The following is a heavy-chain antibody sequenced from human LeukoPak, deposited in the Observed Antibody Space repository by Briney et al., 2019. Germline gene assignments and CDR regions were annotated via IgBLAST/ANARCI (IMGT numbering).Heavy chain of an antibody. J-gene: IGHJ4*02. D-gene: IGHD6-13*01. CDR1: GFTFSSFS. CDR3: ARARVSAVAGTFGY. CDR2: ISSRSSYI. Sequence: AGGSLRLSCAPSGFTFSSFSMKWVRPAPGKGREWVSSISSRSSYIYYADSVKGRFTISRDNAEHSLYLQMNSLIGEDTAVTYCARARVSAVAGTFGYWGQGTLVTVSS. V-gene: IGHV3-21*01.